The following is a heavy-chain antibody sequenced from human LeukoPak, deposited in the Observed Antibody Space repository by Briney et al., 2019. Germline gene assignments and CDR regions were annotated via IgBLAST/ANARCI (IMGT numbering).Heavy chain of an antibody. CDR3: AKPRAMTTGVGRYFDL. Sequence: GGSLRLSCAASEFTFSSYAMSWVRQAPGKGLEWASSINDRGGSTYYADSVKGRFTISRDNSKNTLYLQMNSLKAEDTAIYYCAKPRAMTTGVGRYFDLWGRGTLVTVSS. D-gene: IGHD1-1*01. J-gene: IGHJ2*01. CDR1: EFTFSSYA. V-gene: IGHV3-23*01. CDR2: INDRGGST.